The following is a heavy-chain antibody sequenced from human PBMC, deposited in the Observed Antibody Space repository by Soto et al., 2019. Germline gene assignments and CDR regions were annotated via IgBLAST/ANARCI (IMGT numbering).Heavy chain of an antibody. V-gene: IGHV3-11*06. CDR2: ISSTGSYT. D-gene: IGHD2-15*01. J-gene: IGHJ6*02. Sequence: SLRLSCAASGFLFSDYYMSWIRQAPGKGLEWASYISSTGSYTNYADSVKGRFTISRDNAKNSLSLQMNSLRAEDTAVYYCVRTCSGGSCYPGEVDVWGQGTTVTVSS. CDR3: VRTCSGGSCYPGEVDV. CDR1: GFLFSDYY.